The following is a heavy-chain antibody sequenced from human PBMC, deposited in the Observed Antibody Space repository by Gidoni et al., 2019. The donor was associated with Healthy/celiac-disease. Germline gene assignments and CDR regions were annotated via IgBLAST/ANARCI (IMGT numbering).Heavy chain of an antibody. CDR2: IWYDGSNK. CDR3: ARDGAYYEGAFDY. CDR1: GCNFSSYG. Sequence: QVQLVESVGGLVLPGRSLRLAFAASGCNFSSYGMHWVRQAPGKGLEWVAVIWYDGSNKYYADSVKGRFTISRDNSKNTLYLQMNSLRAEDTAVYYCARDGAYYEGAFDYWGQGTLVTVSS. V-gene: IGHV3-33*01. D-gene: IGHD3-22*01. J-gene: IGHJ4*02.